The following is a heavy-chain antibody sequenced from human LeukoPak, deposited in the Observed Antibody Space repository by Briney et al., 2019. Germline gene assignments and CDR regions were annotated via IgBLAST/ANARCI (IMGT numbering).Heavy chain of an antibody. Sequence: PSQTLSLTCTVSVGSISIYYCSCVRHPPRMGLFWIGHIYYSGSTNYNPSLRSRVTISVDTSKNQFSLKLSSVTAADTAVYYCARGIVVEPAAMSWFDSWGQGTLVTVSS. CDR3: ARGIVVEPAAMSWFDS. J-gene: IGHJ5*01. CDR1: VGSISIYY. V-gene: IGHV4-59*08. D-gene: IGHD2-2*01. CDR2: IYYSGST.